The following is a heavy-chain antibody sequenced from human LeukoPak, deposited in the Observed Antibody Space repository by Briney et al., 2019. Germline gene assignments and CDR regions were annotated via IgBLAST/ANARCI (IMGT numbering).Heavy chain of an antibody. J-gene: IGHJ5*02. CDR1: GYSFTSYW. CDR3: ARLNYYDSSGYYSAWFDP. Sequence: GESLKISCKGSGYSFTSYWIGWGRQMPGKGLEWMGIIYPGDSDTRYSPSFQGQVTISADKSISTAYLQWSSLKASGTAMYYCARLNYYDSSGYYSAWFDPWGQGTLVTVSS. V-gene: IGHV5-51*01. CDR2: IYPGDSDT. D-gene: IGHD3-22*01.